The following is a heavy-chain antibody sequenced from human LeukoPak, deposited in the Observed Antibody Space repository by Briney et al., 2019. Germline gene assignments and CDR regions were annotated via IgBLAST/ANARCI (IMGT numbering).Heavy chain of an antibody. Sequence: GASVKVSCKASGGTFSSDTVSWVRQAPGRGHWWRGGIIPPFGAPDYAQKFQDRLTITEDKSTSTAYMELTSLRSEDTAVYNCASATLRCSGGSCYEMDVWGKGTTVTVSS. V-gene: IGHV1-69*06. CDR3: ASATLRCSGGSCYEMDV. CDR2: IIPPFGAP. J-gene: IGHJ6*04. CDR1: GGTFSSDT. D-gene: IGHD2-15*01.